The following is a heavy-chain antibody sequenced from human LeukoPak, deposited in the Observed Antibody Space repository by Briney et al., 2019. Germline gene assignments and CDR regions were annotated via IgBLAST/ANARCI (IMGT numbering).Heavy chain of an antibody. V-gene: IGHV3-23*01. Sequence: GGSLRLSCAASGFTFRSYAMSWVRQAPGKGPEWVSTFSRSGPDTYYADSVKGRFTIFRDNSKNTLYLQMNSLRAEDTAVYYCAKGSLGSWYYFDYWGQGTLVTVSS. CDR1: GFTFRSYA. CDR2: FSRSGPDT. J-gene: IGHJ4*02. CDR3: AKGSLGSWYYFDY. D-gene: IGHD6-13*01.